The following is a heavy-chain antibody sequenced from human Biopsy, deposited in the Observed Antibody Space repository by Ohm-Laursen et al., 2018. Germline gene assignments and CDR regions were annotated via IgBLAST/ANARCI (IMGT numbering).Heavy chain of an antibody. D-gene: IGHD2/OR15-2a*01. CDR1: GFTFSNSG. J-gene: IGHJ6*02. Sequence: SLRLSCAASGFTFSNSGMHWVRQAPGKGLEWVAAISYNGSKTDYGDSVKGRLNISRDNSKNTLDLQMSSLRVEDTAVYFCAKDKGTFNFYYYGMDVWGQGTTVTVSS. CDR2: ISYNGSKT. V-gene: IGHV3-30*18. CDR3: AKDKGTFNFYYYGMDV.